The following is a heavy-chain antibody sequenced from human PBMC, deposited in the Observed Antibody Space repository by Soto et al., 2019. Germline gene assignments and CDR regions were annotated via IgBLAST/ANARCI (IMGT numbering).Heavy chain of an antibody. CDR2: INPNSGGT. V-gene: IGHV1-2*04. D-gene: IGHD4-4*01. CDR1: GYTFTGYY. CDR3: ARADSNYVWDYLDY. Sequence: ASVKVSCKASGYTFTGYYMHWVRQAPGQGLEWMGWINPNSGGTNYAQKFQGWVTMTRDTSISTAYMEPSRLRSDDTAVYYCARADSNYVWDYLDYWGQGTLVTISS. J-gene: IGHJ4*02.